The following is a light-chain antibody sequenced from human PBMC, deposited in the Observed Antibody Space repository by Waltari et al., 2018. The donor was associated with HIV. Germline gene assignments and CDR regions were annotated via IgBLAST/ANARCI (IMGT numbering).Light chain of an antibody. CDR3: SSYTSSSTWV. J-gene: IGLJ3*02. CDR2: DVT. CDR1: SCDLGGYNY. V-gene: IGLV2-14*03. Sequence: QSALTQPASVSGSPGQSIPISCTGTSCDLGGYNYVPWYQQHPGKAPKLMIYDVTNRPSGVSNRFSGSKSGNTASLTISGLQVEDEADYYCSSYTSSSTWVFGGGTKLTVL.